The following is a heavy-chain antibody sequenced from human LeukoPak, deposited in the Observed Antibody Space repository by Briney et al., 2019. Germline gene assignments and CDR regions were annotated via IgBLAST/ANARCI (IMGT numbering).Heavy chain of an antibody. CDR2: ISAYNGNT. V-gene: IGHV1-18*01. Sequence: ASVKVSCKASGYTFTSYGISGVRQAPGQGLEWMGWISAYNGNTNYAQKLQGRVTMTTDTSTSTAYMELRSLRSDATAVYYCARDKFGYYYDSSGYYRYFDYWGQGTLVTVSS. J-gene: IGHJ4*02. CDR3: ARDKFGYYYDSSGYYRYFDY. D-gene: IGHD3-22*01. CDR1: GYTFTSYG.